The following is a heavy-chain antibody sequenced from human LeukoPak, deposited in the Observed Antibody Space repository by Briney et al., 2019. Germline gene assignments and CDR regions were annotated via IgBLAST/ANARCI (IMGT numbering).Heavy chain of an antibody. V-gene: IGHV3-48*03. Sequence: PGGSLRLSCAASGFTFSSYAMSWVRQAPGKGLEWVSYISSSGSTIYYADSVKGRFTISRDNAKNSLYLQMNSLRAEDTAVYYCARARVYYYYMDVWGKGTTVTISS. CDR3: ARARVYYYYMDV. CDR2: ISSSGSTI. CDR1: GFTFSSYA. J-gene: IGHJ6*03.